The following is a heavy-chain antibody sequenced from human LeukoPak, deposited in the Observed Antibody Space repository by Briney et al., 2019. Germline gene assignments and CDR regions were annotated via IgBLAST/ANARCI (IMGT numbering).Heavy chain of an antibody. D-gene: IGHD4-11*01. J-gene: IGHJ5*02. Sequence: PGGSLRLSCAGTGFTFSTYSMNWVRQTPDKGLEWVSSVSSDSHFIFFADSVEGRFTISRDNSKNTLYLQMNSLRAEDTAVYYCAKGAPQVTTSVPWGQGTLVTVSS. CDR2: VSSDSHFI. CDR1: GFTFSTYS. V-gene: IGHV3-21*01. CDR3: AKGAPQVTTSVP.